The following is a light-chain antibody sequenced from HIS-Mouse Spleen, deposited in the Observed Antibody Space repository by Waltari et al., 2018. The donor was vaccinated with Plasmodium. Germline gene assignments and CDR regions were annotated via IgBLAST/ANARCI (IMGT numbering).Light chain of an antibody. J-gene: IGKJ1*01. Sequence: AIWMTQSPSLLSASPGDRVTISCRMSQGIRSYLAWYQQKPGKAPELLIYAASTVQSGVPSRFSGSGSGTDFTLTISCLQSEDFATYYCQQYYSFPQTFGQGTKVEIK. CDR3: QQYYSFPQT. CDR2: AAS. V-gene: IGKV1D-8*02. CDR1: QGIRSY.